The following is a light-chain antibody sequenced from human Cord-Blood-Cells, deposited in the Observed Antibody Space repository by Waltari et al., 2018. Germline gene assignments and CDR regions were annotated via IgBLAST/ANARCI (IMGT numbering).Light chain of an antibody. J-gene: IGKJ1*01. V-gene: IGKV1-39*01. Sequence: DIQMTQTPSSLSASVGDRVTITCRASQSISSYVNWYQQKPGKAPKLLIYAASSLQSGVPSTFSGSGTGTDFTLTISSLQPEDFATYYCQQSYSTPRTFGQGTKVESK. CDR3: QQSYSTPRT. CDR1: QSISSY. CDR2: AAS.